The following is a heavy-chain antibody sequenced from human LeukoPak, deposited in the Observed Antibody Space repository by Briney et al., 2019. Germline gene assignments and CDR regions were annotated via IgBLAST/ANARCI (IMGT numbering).Heavy chain of an antibody. Sequence: SETLSLTCTVSDDSISSYYWSWIRQSPGKGLEWIGYMYYSGSTNYNPSLKSRVTISVDTSKNQFSLKLSSVTAADTAVYYCAGYSSSSHGDYYYYMDVWGKGTTVTVSS. D-gene: IGHD6-6*01. J-gene: IGHJ6*03. V-gene: IGHV4-59*12. CDR2: MYYSGST. CDR1: DDSISSYY. CDR3: AGYSSSSHGDYYYYMDV.